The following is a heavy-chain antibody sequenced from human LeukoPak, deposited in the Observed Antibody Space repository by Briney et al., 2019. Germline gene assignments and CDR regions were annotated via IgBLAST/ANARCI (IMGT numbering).Heavy chain of an antibody. CDR3: ARGRVTYYYDSSGYYYFDY. CDR2: ISAYNGNT. Sequence: ASVKVSCKASGYTFTSYGISWVRQAPGQGLKWMGWISAYNGNTNYAQKLQGRVTMTTDTSTSTAYMELGSLRSDDTAVYYCARGRVTYYYDSSGYYYFDYWGQGTLVTVSS. V-gene: IGHV1-18*01. D-gene: IGHD3-22*01. CDR1: GYTFTSYG. J-gene: IGHJ4*02.